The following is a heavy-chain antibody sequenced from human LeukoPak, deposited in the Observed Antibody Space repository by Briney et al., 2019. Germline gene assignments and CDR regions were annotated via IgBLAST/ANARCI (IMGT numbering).Heavy chain of an antibody. J-gene: IGHJ3*02. CDR2: IYGAGST. CDR1: GFTVSGDY. CDR3: ARDRLYDHDAFDI. D-gene: IGHD2-15*01. Sequence: PGGSLRLSCAASGFTVSGDYMSWVRQAPGKGLEWVSVIYGAGSTYYADSVKGRFTISRDNSKNTLDLQMNSLRAEDTAVYYCARDRLYDHDAFDIWGQGTMVTVSS. V-gene: IGHV3-53*01.